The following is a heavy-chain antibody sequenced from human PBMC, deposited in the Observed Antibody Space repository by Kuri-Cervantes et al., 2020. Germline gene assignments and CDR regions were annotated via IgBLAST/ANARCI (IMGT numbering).Heavy chain of an antibody. V-gene: IGHV3-9*01. CDR2: ISWNSGSI. D-gene: IGHD3-22*01. Sequence: SLKISCAASGFTFDDYAMHWVRQAPGKGLEWVSGISWNSGSIGYADSVKGRFTISRDNSKNTLYLQMNSLRAEDTAVYYCAKESSGYCLDYWGQGTLVTSPQ. J-gene: IGHJ4*02. CDR3: AKESSGYCLDY. CDR1: GFTFDDYA.